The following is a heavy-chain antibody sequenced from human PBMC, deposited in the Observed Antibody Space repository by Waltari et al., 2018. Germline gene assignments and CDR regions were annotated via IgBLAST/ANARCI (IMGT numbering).Heavy chain of an antibody. CDR1: GCSISSYY. V-gene: IGHV4-59*01. CDR3: VRVDVQQLVRHYYGMDV. CDR2: IYYSGST. J-gene: IGHJ6*02. Sequence: VQLQESGPGLVKPSETLSLTCTVSGCSISSYYWSWIRQPPGKGLEWIGYIYYSGSTNSNPSLKSRVTISVDTSKNQCSLKLSAVTAADTAVYYCVRVDVQQLVRHYYGMDVWGQGTTVTVSS. D-gene: IGHD6-13*01.